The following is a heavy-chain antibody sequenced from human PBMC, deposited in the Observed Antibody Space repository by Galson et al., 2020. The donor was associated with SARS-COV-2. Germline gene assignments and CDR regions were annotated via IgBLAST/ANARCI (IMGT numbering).Heavy chain of an antibody. Sequence: TGGSLRLSCVGSGFSFSSHWMSWVRQAPGKGLEWVANIQKDGSEKYHVDSVKGRFTISRDNAKNSLYLQMNSLRAEDTAVYYCARIVLPAAIHRWWLDPWGQGTLVTVSS. V-gene: IGHV3-7*01. CDR3: ARIVLPAAIHRWWLDP. J-gene: IGHJ5*02. CDR1: GFSFSSHW. CDR2: IQKDGSEK. D-gene: IGHD2-2*02.